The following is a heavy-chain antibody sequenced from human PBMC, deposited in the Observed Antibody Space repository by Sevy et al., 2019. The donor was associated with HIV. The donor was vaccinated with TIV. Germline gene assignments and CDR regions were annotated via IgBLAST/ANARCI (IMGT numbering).Heavy chain of an antibody. J-gene: IGHJ3*02. CDR2: INPNSGST. CDR3: ARVFPYCSGGSCYSPYDAFDI. CDR1: GYTFTGHY. Sequence: GPVKVSCKASGYTFTGHYMHWVRQAPGQGLEWMGWINPNSGSTDYAQKFQGRVTLTRDTSISTAYLELSRLTSDDTAVYYCARVFPYCSGGSCYSPYDAFDIWGQGTMVTVSS. D-gene: IGHD2-15*01. V-gene: IGHV1-2*02.